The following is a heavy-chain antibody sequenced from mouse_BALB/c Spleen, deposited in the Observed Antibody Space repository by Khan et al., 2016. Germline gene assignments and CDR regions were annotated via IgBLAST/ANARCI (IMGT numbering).Heavy chain of an antibody. CDR2: INTYSGES. CDR1: GYTFTNYG. Sequence: QIQLVQSGPELKKPGKTVKISCKASGYTFTNYGMNWVKQAPGKGLKWMGWINTYSGESTYADDFKGRFAFSLETSANNAYLQINNLKNEDTPTYFCARYRYYYGSSRYFDVWGAGTTVTVSS. V-gene: IGHV9-3-1*01. J-gene: IGHJ1*01. D-gene: IGHD1-1*01. CDR3: ARYRYYYGSSRYFDV.